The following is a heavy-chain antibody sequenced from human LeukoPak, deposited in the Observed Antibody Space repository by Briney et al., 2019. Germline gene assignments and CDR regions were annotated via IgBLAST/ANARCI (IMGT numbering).Heavy chain of an antibody. J-gene: IGHJ6*02. V-gene: IGHV3-53*01. D-gene: IGHD2-21*01. Sequence: GGSLRLSCAASGFTVSSNYMTWVRQAPGKGLEWVSTIYGGGDTYYEDSVKGRFTISRDNSRNTLHLQLNSLRVEDTAQYYCAREGPYYGMDVWGQGTTVTVS. CDR3: AREGPYYGMDV. CDR2: IYGGGDT. CDR1: GFTVSSNY.